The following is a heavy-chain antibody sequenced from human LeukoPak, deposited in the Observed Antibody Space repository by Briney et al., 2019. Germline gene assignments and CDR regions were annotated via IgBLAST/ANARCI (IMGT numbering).Heavy chain of an antibody. D-gene: IGHD4-17*01. CDR1: GFTFSSYA. CDR2: ISGSGGST. Sequence: PGGSLRLSCAASGFTFSSYAMSWVRQAPGKGLEWVSAISGSGGSTYYADSVKGRFAISRDNSKNTLYLQMNSLRAEDTAVYYCAKGTDYGDYYYMDVWGKGTTVTVSS. V-gene: IGHV3-23*01. CDR3: AKGTDYGDYYYMDV. J-gene: IGHJ6*03.